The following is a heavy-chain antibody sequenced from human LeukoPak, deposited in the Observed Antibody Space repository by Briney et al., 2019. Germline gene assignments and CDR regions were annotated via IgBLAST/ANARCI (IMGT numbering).Heavy chain of an antibody. CDR3: AKVGDYYYDSSGSLDFDY. V-gene: IGHV3-23*01. Sequence: GGSLRLSCAASGFTFSSYAMSWVRQAPGEGLEWVSAISGSGGSTYYADSVKGRFTISRDNSKNTLYLQMNSLRAEDTAVYYCAKVGDYYYDSSGSLDFDYWGQGTLVTVSS. CDR2: ISGSGGST. J-gene: IGHJ4*02. CDR1: GFTFSSYA. D-gene: IGHD3-22*01.